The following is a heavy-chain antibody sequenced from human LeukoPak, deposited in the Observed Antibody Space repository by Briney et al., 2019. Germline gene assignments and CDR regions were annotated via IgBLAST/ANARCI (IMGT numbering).Heavy chain of an antibody. Sequence: ASVKVSCKASGYTFTSYGISWVRQAPGQGLEWMGWISAYNGNTNYAQKLQGRVTMTRDMSTSTVYMELSSLRSEDTAVYYCARDAGLVIYGDYSNGEFDYWGQGTLVTVSS. D-gene: IGHD4-17*01. CDR3: ARDAGLVIYGDYSNGEFDY. V-gene: IGHV1-18*01. CDR1: GYTFTSYG. CDR2: ISAYNGNT. J-gene: IGHJ4*02.